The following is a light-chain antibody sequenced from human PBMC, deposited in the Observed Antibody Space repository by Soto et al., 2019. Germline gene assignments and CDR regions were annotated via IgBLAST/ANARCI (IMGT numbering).Light chain of an antibody. CDR1: SSDVGGYNY. CDR3: SSYTSSSTFAG. J-gene: IGLJ7*01. Sequence: QSALTQPASVSGSPGQSITISCTGTSSDVGGYNYVSWYQQHPGKAPKLMIYDVSNRPSGVSNRFSGSKSGNTASLTISGLQAEDEADYYCSSYTSSSTFAGFGGGTQLTVL. CDR2: DVS. V-gene: IGLV2-14*01.